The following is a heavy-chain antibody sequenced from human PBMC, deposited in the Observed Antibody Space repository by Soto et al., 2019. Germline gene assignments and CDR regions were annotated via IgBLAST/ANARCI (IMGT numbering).Heavy chain of an antibody. J-gene: IGHJ3*02. CDR3: ARAQDGYSSSWSDAFDI. V-gene: IGHV4-34*01. CDR1: GGSFSGYY. D-gene: IGHD6-13*01. Sequence: SETLSLTCAVYGGSFSGYYWSWIRQPPGKGLEWIGEINHSGSTNYNPSLKSRVTISVDTSKNQFSLKLSSVTAADTAVYYCARAQDGYSSSWSDAFDIWGQGTMVTVSS. CDR2: INHSGST.